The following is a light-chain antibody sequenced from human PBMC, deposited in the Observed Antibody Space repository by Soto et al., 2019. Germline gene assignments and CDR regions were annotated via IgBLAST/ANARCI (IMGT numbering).Light chain of an antibody. Sequence: EIVLTQSPGTLSLSPGKGATLSCRASQSISSSYLAWYQQRPGQAPRLLIYGASSRATGIPDRFSGSGSGTEFTLTISRLEPEDFAVYYCQQYGSSSWTFGQGTKVDIK. CDR3: QQYGSSSWT. J-gene: IGKJ1*01. CDR1: QSISSSY. CDR2: GAS. V-gene: IGKV3-20*01.